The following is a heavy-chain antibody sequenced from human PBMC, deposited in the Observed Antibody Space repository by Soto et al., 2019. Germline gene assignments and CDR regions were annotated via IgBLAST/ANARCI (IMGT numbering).Heavy chain of an antibody. CDR3: ARGLSSSSNFDS. V-gene: IGHV4-31*03. Sequence: PSETLSLTCTVSGGSISSGGYYWSWIRQHPGKGLEWIGYIYYSGSTYYNPSLKSRVTISVDTSKNQFSLKLSSVTAADTAVYYCARGLSSSSNFDSWGQGTLVTVSS. D-gene: IGHD6-13*01. CDR1: GGSISSGGYY. J-gene: IGHJ4*02. CDR2: IYYSGST.